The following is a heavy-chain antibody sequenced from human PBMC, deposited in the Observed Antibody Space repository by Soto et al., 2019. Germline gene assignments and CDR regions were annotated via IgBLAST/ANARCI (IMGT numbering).Heavy chain of an antibody. D-gene: IGHD5-12*01. Sequence: EVQLLESGGGLVQPGGSLRLSCAASGFTFSSYAMSWVGQAPGKGLEWVSAISGSGGSTYYADSVKGRFTISRDNSKNTLYLQMNSLRAEDTAVYYCAKDYGYYYYYYYMDVWVKGTTVTVSS. CDR3: AKDYGYYYYYYYMDV. J-gene: IGHJ6*03. CDR2: ISGSGGST. V-gene: IGHV3-23*01. CDR1: GFTFSSYA.